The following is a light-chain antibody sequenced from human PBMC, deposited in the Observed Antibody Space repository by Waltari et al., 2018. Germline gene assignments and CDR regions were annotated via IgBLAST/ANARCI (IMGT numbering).Light chain of an antibody. J-gene: IGKJ1*01. CDR2: WAS. CDR1: LSVLYSATNKNY. Sequence: DIVTTQFQDSPAASLSESVTINCKTTLSVLYSATNKNYLAWYQLKPGQSPMLLIYWASTRESGVPDRFSGSGSGTDFTLTIGSLQAEDVAVYYCQQYYSTPWTFGQGTKVEIK. CDR3: QQYYSTPWT. V-gene: IGKV4-1*01.